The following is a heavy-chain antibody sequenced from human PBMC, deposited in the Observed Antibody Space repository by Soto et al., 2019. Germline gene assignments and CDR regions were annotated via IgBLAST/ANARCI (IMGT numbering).Heavy chain of an antibody. D-gene: IGHD2-15*01. V-gene: IGHV1-2*04. J-gene: IGHJ6*02. Sequence: ASVKVSCKASGYTFTGYYMHWVRQAPGQGLEWMGWINPNSGGTNYAQKFQGWVTMTRDTSISTAYMELSRLRSDDTAVYYCARLGTPIVVVVADDYYGMDVWGQGTMVTVSS. CDR2: INPNSGGT. CDR1: GYTFTGYY. CDR3: ARLGTPIVVVVADDYYGMDV.